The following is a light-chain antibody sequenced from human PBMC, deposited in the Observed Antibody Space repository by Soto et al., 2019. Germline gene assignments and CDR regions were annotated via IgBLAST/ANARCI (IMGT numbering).Light chain of an antibody. CDR1: SGHSSYI. CDR3: ETCDSNTHRV. V-gene: IGLV4-60*03. CDR2: LEGSGSY. Sequence: QPVLTQSSSASASLGSSVKLTCTLSSGHSSYIIAWHQQQPGKAPRYLMKLEGSGSYNKGSGVPDRFSGSSSGADRYLTISNLQSEDEADYYCETCDSNTHRVFGGGTQLTVL. J-gene: IGLJ3*02.